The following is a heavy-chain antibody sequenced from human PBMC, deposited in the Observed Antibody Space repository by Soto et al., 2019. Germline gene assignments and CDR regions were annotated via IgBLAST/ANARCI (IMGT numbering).Heavy chain of an antibody. CDR2: ISAHNGNT. V-gene: IGHV1-18*01. Sequence: QVHLVQSGAEVKKPGASVKVSCKGSGYAFTTYGITWVRQAPGQGLEWMGWISAHNGNTNYAQKLQGRVTVTRDTSTSTAYMELRSLRSDATAVAYCARGRYGDYWGQGAVVTVSS. CDR1: GYAFTTYG. CDR3: ARGRYGDY. J-gene: IGHJ4*02. D-gene: IGHD1-1*01.